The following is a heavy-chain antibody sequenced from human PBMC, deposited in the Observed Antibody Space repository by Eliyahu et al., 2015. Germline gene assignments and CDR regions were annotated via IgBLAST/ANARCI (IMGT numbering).Heavy chain of an antibody. CDR2: IYSGGDAST. V-gene: IGHV3-66*01. Sequence: EVQLVESGGGLVQPGGSLSXSCAXSGFPVSNXXXSWVRQAPGGGLEWVSLIYSGGDASTYHADSVKGRFTISRDNSKNTLYLQMNSLRVEDTAVYYCTSDPYSSGWHHWGQGALITVSS. CDR3: TSDPYSSGWHH. CDR1: GFPVSNXX. D-gene: IGHD6-19*01. J-gene: IGHJ5*02.